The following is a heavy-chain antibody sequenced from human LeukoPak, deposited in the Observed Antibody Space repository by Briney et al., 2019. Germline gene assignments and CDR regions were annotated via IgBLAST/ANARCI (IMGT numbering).Heavy chain of an antibody. CDR2: IYTGGNT. Sequence: GGSLRLSCAASGFTVSSNYMNWVRQAPGKGLEWVSVIYTGGNTNHVASVKGRFTISRDSSKNTLYLQMNSLRAEDTAVYYCVRDGGSYYYHGMDVWGQGTTVTVSS. J-gene: IGHJ6*02. D-gene: IGHD1-26*01. CDR3: VRDGGSYYYHGMDV. CDR1: GFTVSSNY. V-gene: IGHV3-66*01.